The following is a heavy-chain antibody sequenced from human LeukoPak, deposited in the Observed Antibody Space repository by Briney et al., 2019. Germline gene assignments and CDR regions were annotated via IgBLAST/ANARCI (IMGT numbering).Heavy chain of an antibody. CDR2: ISSSGSTI. CDR3: ARDSLARPLGY. J-gene: IGHJ4*02. D-gene: IGHD6-6*01. Sequence: PGGTLRLSCEASGVTFSDYYMSWIRHAPGKGLEWVSYISSSGSTIYYADSVKGRFTISRDNAKNSLYLQMNSLRAEDTAVYYCARDSLARPLGYWGQGTLVTVSS. CDR1: GVTFSDYY. V-gene: IGHV3-11*01.